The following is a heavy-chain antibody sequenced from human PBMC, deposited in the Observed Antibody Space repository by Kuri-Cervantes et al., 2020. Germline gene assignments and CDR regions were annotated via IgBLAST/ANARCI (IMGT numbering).Heavy chain of an antibody. J-gene: IGHJ6*02. D-gene: IGHD5-18*01. Sequence: SVKVSCKASGYTFTSYYMHWVRQAPGQGLEWMGGIIPIFGTANYAQKFQGRVTITADESTSTAYMELSSLRSKDTAVYYCARAGLPTRSYYYYGMDIWGQGTTVTVSS. CDR3: ARAGLPTRSYYYYGMDI. CDR1: GYTFTSYY. V-gene: IGHV1-69*13. CDR2: IIPIFGTA.